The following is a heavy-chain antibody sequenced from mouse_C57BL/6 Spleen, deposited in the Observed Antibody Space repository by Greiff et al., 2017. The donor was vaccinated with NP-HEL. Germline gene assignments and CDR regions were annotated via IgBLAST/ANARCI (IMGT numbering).Heavy chain of an antibody. V-gene: IGHV5-6*01. CDR1: GFTFSSYG. J-gene: IGHJ2*01. Sequence: EVQGVESGGDLVKPGGSLKLSCAASGFTFSSYGMSWVRQTPDKRLEWVATISSGGSYTYYPDSVKGRFTISRDNAKNTLYLQMSSLKSEDTAMYYCARLGPFCALAYWGQGTTLTVSS. CDR3: ARLGPFCALAY. D-gene: IGHD3-1*01. CDR2: ISSGGSYT.